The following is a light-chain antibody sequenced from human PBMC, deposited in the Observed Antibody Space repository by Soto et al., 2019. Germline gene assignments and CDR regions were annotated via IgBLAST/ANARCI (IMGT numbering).Light chain of an antibody. Sequence: EIVLTQSPGTLSLSPGERATLSCRASQSVSNNYLAWYQQKPGQAPRLLIYGASNRATGIPDRFSGSGSGTDFPLTISRLEPEDFAVYYWQQYGSSGTFGQGTKVDIK. CDR1: QSVSNNY. CDR3: QQYGSSGT. CDR2: GAS. V-gene: IGKV3-20*01. J-gene: IGKJ1*01.